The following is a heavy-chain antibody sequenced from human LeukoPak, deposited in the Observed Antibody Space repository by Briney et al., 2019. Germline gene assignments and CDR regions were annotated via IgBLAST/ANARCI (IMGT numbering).Heavy chain of an antibody. CDR1: GFTFSRSW. Sequence: QSGGSLRLSCAASGFTFSRSWMGWVRQAPGKGLEWVSAISGSGGSTYYADSVKGRFTISRDNSKNTLYLQMNSLRAEDTAVYYCAKVRGEYCSSTSCYAFDIWGQGTMVTVSS. D-gene: IGHD2-2*01. V-gene: IGHV3-23*01. CDR2: ISGSGGST. J-gene: IGHJ3*02. CDR3: AKVRGEYCSSTSCYAFDI.